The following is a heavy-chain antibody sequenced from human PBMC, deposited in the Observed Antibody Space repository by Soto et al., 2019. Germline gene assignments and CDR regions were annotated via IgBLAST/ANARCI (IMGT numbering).Heavy chain of an antibody. D-gene: IGHD3-9*01. CDR1: GFTFIDFY. Sequence: PGGSLRLSCAASGFTFIDFYMTWMRQAPGKGLEWLSYISNSGSTIYYSDSVKGRFTISRDNAKKSLYLQMNSLRAEDTAIYYCARANYDILTGYSDYWGQGTPVTVSS. J-gene: IGHJ4*02. CDR2: ISNSGSTI. V-gene: IGHV3-11*01. CDR3: ARANYDILTGYSDY.